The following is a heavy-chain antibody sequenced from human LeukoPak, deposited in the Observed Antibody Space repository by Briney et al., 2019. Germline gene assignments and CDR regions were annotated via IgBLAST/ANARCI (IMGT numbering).Heavy chain of an antibody. CDR1: GFTFGDYA. D-gene: IGHD5-12*01. J-gene: IGHJ4*02. V-gene: IGHV3-49*04. CDR3: AREDIVATEILDY. Sequence: GGSLRLSCTVSGFTFGDYAMSWVRQAPGKGLEWVGFVRSKAYGGTTEYAASVKGRFTISRDDSKSIAYLQMNSLKTEDTAVYYCAREDIVATEILDYWGQGTLVTVSS. CDR2: VRSKAYGGTT.